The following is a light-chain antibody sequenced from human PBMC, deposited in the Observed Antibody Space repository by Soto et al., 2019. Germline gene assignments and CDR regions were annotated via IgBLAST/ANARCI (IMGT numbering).Light chain of an antibody. V-gene: IGKV3-20*01. CDR1: QSVSSSY. Sequence: EIVLTQSPGTLSLSPGERATLSCRASQSVSSSYLAWYQQKPGQAPRLLIYGASNSATAIPDRFSGSGSGKDFTPTISRLEHEDFEAYYCQQYCSSPPLTFGEGTKLEIK. CDR2: GAS. J-gene: IGKJ2*01. CDR3: QQYCSSPPLT.